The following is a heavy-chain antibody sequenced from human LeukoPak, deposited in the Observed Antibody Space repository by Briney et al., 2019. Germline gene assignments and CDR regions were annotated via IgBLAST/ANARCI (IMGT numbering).Heavy chain of an antibody. J-gene: IGHJ4*02. CDR3: ARGHSSSWYGVDY. CDR1: GGSISSGDYY. V-gene: IGHV4-30-4*01. CDR2: IYYSGST. Sequence: SETLSLTCTVSGGSISSGDYYWSWIRQPPGKGLEWIGYIYYSGSTYYNPSLKSRVTISVDTSKNQFSLKLSSVTAADTAVYYCARGHSSSWYGVDYWGQGTLVTVSS. D-gene: IGHD6-13*01.